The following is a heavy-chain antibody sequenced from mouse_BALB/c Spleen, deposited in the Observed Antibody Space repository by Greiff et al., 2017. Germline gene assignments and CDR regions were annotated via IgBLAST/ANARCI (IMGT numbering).Heavy chain of an antibody. CDR3: ARSGGYGDAYFDY. CDR1: GYAFSSYW. D-gene: IGHD2-2*01. CDR2: IYPGDGDT. V-gene: IGHV1-80*01. J-gene: IGHJ2*01. Sequence: VQLQQSGAELVRPGSSVKISCKASGYAFSSYWMNWVKQRPGQGLEWIGQIYPGDGDTNYNGKFKGKATLTADKSSSTAYMQLSSLTSEDSAVYFCARSGGYGDAYFDYWGQGTTLTVSS.